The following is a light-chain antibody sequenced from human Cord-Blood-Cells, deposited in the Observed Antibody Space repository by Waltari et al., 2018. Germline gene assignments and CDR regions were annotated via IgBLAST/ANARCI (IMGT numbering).Light chain of an antibody. Sequence: DIVMTQSPYSLAVSLGERATINCKSSQSVLYRSNNKNYLAWYQQKPGQPPKLLIYWASTRESGVPDRFSGSGSGTDFTLTISSLQAEDVAVYYCQQYYSTPYTFGQGTKLEIK. CDR2: WAS. CDR1: QSVLYRSNNKNY. CDR3: QQYYSTPYT. J-gene: IGKJ2*01. V-gene: IGKV4-1*01.